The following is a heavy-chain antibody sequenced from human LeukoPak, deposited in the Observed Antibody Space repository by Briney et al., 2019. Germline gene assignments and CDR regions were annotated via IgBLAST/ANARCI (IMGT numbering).Heavy chain of an antibody. D-gene: IGHD5-12*01. Sequence: GGSLRLSCAASGFTFISYGMHWVRQAPGKGLEWVAFIRYDGSIKYYADSVKGRFTISRDNSKNTLYLQMKSLRAEDTAVYYCAKGGGYEAQYYYYYLDVWGKGTTVTISS. CDR1: GFTFISYG. V-gene: IGHV3-30*02. CDR2: IRYDGSIK. J-gene: IGHJ6*03. CDR3: AKGGGYEAQYYYYYLDV.